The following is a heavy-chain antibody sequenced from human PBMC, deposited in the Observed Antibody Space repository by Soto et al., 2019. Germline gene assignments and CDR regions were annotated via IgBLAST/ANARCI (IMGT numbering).Heavy chain of an antibody. CDR3: ARGDYYDILTGYPT. D-gene: IGHD3-9*01. V-gene: IGHV1-69*13. CDR2: IIPIFGTA. Sequence: SVKVSCXVSGGTFSSYAISWVRQSPGQGLEWMGGIIPIFGTANYAQKFQGRVTITADESTSTAYMELSSLRSEDTAVYYCARGDYYDILTGYPTWGQGTLVTVS. CDR1: GGTFSSYA. J-gene: IGHJ5*02.